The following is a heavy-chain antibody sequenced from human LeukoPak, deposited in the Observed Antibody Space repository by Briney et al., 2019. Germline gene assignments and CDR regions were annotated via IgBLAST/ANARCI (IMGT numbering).Heavy chain of an antibody. V-gene: IGHV1-46*01. Sequence: GASVKASCKASGYTFTSYYMHWVRQAPGQGLERMGIINPSGGSTSYAQKFQGRVTMTRDTSTSTVYMELSSLRSEDTAVYYCAREGDFWSGYSAPRNHDAFDIWGQGTMVTVSS. CDR1: GYTFTSYY. J-gene: IGHJ3*02. D-gene: IGHD3-3*01. CDR3: AREGDFWSGYSAPRNHDAFDI. CDR2: INPSGGST.